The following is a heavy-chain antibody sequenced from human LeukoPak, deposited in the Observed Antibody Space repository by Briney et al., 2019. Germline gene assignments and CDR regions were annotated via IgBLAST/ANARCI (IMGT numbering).Heavy chain of an antibody. J-gene: IGHJ4*02. CDR1: GGTFSSYA. V-gene: IGHV1-69*05. Sequence: SVKASCKASGGTFSSYAISWVRQAPGQGLEWMGGIIPIFGTANYAQKFQGRVTITTDESTSTAYMELSSLRSEDTAVYYCAKRGYDYVWGSYRTEYYFDYWGQGTLVTVSS. D-gene: IGHD3-16*02. CDR3: AKRGYDYVWGSYRTEYYFDY. CDR2: IIPIFGTA.